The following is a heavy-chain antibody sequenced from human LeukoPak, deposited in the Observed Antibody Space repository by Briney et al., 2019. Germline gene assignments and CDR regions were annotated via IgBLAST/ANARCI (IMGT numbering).Heavy chain of an antibody. CDR2: IYYSGST. V-gene: IGHV4-59*02. J-gene: IGHJ4*02. CDR3: ARARGGGYDN. D-gene: IGHD5-12*01. Sequence: SETLSLTCTVSGGSVSSYYWSWIRQPPGKGLEWIGYIYYSGSTNYNPSLKSRVTISVDTSKNQFSLKLSSVTAADTAVYYCARARGGGYDNWGQGTLVTVSS. CDR1: GGSVSSYY.